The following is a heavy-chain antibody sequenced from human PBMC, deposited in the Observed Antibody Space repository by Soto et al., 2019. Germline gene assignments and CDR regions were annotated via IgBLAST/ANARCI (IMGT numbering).Heavy chain of an antibody. CDR2: IYHSGST. CDR1: GGSISSSNW. D-gene: IGHD4-17*01. V-gene: IGHV4-4*02. CDR3: LRGDGDRTGDDAFDI. J-gene: IGHJ3*02. Sequence: QVQLQESGPGLVKPSGTLSLTCAVSGGSISSSNWWSWVRQPPGKGLEWIGEIYHSGSTKYNPSLKSRVTISVDKSKNQFSLKLSSVTAPDTAVYYCLRGDGDRTGDDAFDIWGPGTMVTASS.